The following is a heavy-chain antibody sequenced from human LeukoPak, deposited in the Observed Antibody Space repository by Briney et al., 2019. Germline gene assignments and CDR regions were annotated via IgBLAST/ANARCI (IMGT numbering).Heavy chain of an antibody. D-gene: IGHD3-22*01. Sequence: GESLKISCKGSGYSFTSYWIGWVRQMPGKGLEWMGIIYPGDSDTRYSPSFQGQVTISADKSISTAYLQWSSLKASDTAMYYRARHGHHYYDSSGYYHGPPYYYGMDVWGQGTTVTVSS. J-gene: IGHJ6*02. V-gene: IGHV5-51*01. CDR3: ARHGHHYYDSSGYYHGPPYYYGMDV. CDR1: GYSFTSYW. CDR2: IYPGDSDT.